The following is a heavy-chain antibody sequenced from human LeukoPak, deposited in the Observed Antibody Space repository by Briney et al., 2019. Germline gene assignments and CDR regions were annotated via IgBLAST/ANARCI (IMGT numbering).Heavy chain of an antibody. Sequence: ASVKVSCKVSGYTLTELSMHWVRQAPGKGLEWMGGFDPEDGETIYAQKFQGRVTMTEDTSTDTAYMELSSLRSEDTAVYYCATPVDTAMVTYTGFGHWGQGTLVTVSS. CDR3: ATPVDTAMVTYTGFGH. J-gene: IGHJ4*02. D-gene: IGHD5-18*01. V-gene: IGHV1-24*01. CDR2: FDPEDGET. CDR1: GYTLTELS.